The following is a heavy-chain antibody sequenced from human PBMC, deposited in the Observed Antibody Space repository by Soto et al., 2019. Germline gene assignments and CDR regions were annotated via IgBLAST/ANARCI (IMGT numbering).Heavy chain of an antibody. CDR2: INTDGTSP. Sequence: EVQLVESGGALVQPGRYLRLSCAAYGFTFSLYWMHWVRQALGKGLVWVSRINTDGTSPKYADSVKGRFTISSDNAENTLYLQMNSLRDEETAVYYCARRWEYFYMDVWGKGTTVTVSS. CDR1: GFTFSLYW. D-gene: IGHD1-26*01. V-gene: IGHV3-74*03. CDR3: ARRWEYFYMDV. J-gene: IGHJ6*03.